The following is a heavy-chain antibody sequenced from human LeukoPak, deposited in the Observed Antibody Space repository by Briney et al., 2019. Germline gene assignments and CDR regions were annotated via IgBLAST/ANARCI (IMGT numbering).Heavy chain of an antibody. J-gene: IGHJ4*02. CDR1: GFTFSSYA. CDR2: IRYDGSKK. Sequence: GGSLRLSCAASGFTFSSYAMHWVRQAPGKGLEWVAFIRYDGSKKYYADSVKGRFTISRDNSKNTLSLQMSSLRAEDTAVYYCAKSATVGIKAPFDCWGQGALVTVSS. CDR3: AKSATVGIKAPFDC. V-gene: IGHV3-30*02. D-gene: IGHD1-26*01.